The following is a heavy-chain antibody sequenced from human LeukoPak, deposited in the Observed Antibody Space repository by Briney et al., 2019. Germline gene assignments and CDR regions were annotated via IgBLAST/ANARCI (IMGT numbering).Heavy chain of an antibody. CDR2: LYYSGST. Sequence: SETLSLTCTVSGDSLSSYHWSWLRQPPQEGLEWIGYLYYSGSTNYNPSLKGRVITSVDTSNNQFSLKLSSVTAADTAVYYCARGAGWYGYWGQGTLVTVSS. D-gene: IGHD6-19*01. V-gene: IGHV4-59*01. J-gene: IGHJ4*02. CDR3: ARGAGWYGY. CDR1: GDSLSSYH.